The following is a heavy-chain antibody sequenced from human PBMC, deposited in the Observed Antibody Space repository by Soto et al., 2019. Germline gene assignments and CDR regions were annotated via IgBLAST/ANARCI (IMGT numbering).Heavy chain of an antibody. V-gene: IGHV3-53*01. Sequence: AGGSLRLSCAASGLPVSTNYMSWVRQAPGKGLEWVSVIYNDGKTYYADSVKGRFTISRDASNNTLHLQMDSLRDEDTAVYYCVRPLPSGQNYGMDVWGQGTTVTVSS. CDR1: GLPVSTNY. D-gene: IGHD3-10*01. CDR2: IYNDGKT. CDR3: VRPLPSGQNYGMDV. J-gene: IGHJ6*02.